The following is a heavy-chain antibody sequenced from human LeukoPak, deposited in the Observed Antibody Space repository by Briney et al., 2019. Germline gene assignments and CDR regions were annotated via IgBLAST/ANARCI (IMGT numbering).Heavy chain of an antibody. D-gene: IGHD6-19*01. CDR1: GGSISSYD. V-gene: IGHV4-4*07. CDR2: IYTCGST. J-gene: IGHJ5*02. CDR3: ARDPLAVAGISPNWFDP. Sequence: PSETLSLTCTVTGGSISSYDLSWIRQPAGNGLEWIGRIYTCGSTNYNPSLKSRVTMSVDTSKNQFPLKLSSVTAADTAVYYCARDPLAVAGISPNWFDPWGQGTLVTVSS.